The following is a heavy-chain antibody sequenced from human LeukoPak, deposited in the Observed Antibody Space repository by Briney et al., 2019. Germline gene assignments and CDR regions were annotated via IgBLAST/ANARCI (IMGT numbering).Heavy chain of an antibody. J-gene: IGHJ3*01. Sequence: GGSLRLSCTVSGFTFSDSGLSWVRQAPGKGLEWVGFIRSERYGGTTEYAASVKGRLTISRDDSKTIAYPHLNTLKAEDTAVYYCARDLREWEPNAFDVWGQGTMVNVSP. CDR3: ARDLREWEPNAFDV. V-gene: IGHV3-49*04. CDR1: GFTFSDSG. CDR2: IRSERYGGTT. D-gene: IGHD1-26*01.